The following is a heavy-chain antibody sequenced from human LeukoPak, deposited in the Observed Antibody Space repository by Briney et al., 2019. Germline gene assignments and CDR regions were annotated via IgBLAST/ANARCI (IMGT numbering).Heavy chain of an antibody. CDR2: ISYDGSNK. CDR1: GFTFSGYG. CDR3: AILSLYALSSDYFDY. J-gene: IGHJ4*02. V-gene: IGHV3-30*03. Sequence: GGSLRLSCAASGFTFSGYGMHWVRQAPGKGLEWVAVISYDGSNKYYADSVKGRFTISRDNSKNTLYLQMNSLRAEDTAVYYCAILSLYALSSDYFDYWGQGTLVTVSS. D-gene: IGHD2-2*01.